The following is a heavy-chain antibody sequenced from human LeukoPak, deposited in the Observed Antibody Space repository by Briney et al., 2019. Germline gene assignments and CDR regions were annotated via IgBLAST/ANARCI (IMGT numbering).Heavy chain of an antibody. CDR2: ISGSGGST. J-gene: IGHJ6*02. Sequence: GGSLRLSCAASGFTFSSYAMSRVRQAPGKGLEWVSAISGSGGSTYYADSVKGRFTISRDNSKNTLYLQMNSLRAEDTAVYYCARTGPPSYYYGMDVWGQGTTVTVSS. CDR3: ARTGPPSYYYGMDV. V-gene: IGHV3-23*01. D-gene: IGHD7-27*01. CDR1: GFTFSSYA.